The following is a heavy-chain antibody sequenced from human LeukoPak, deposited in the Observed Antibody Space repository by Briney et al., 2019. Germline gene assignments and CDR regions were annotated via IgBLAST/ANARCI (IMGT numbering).Heavy chain of an antibody. CDR1: GFTFSSYS. CDR2: ISSSSGTI. Sequence: GGSLRLSCAASGFTFSSYSMNWVRQAPGKGLEWVSYISSSSGTIYYADSVKGRFTISRDNAKNSLYLQMNSLRAEDTAVYYCARPYCSGGSCYLGPFDYWGQGTLVTVSS. CDR3: ARPYCSGGSCYLGPFDY. D-gene: IGHD2-15*01. V-gene: IGHV3-48*01. J-gene: IGHJ4*02.